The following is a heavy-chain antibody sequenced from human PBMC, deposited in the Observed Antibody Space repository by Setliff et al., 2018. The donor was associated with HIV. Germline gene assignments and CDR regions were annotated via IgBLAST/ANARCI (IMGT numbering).Heavy chain of an antibody. J-gene: IGHJ4*02. D-gene: IGHD2-15*01. V-gene: IGHV3-48*04. CDR2: ISSSGSTM. Sequence: GESLTISCAASGLTFNRYGLNWVRQAPGKGLEWISYISSSGSTMYYADSVKGRFAISRDNAKDSLYLEMNSLRAGDTAVYYCASGEGWLNYWGQGTLVTAPQ. CDR3: ASGEGWLNY. CDR1: GLTFNRYG.